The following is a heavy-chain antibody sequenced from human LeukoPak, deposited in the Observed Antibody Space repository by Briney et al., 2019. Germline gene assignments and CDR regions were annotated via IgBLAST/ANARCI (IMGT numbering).Heavy chain of an antibody. D-gene: IGHD6-6*01. Sequence: PSETLSLTCTVSGGSISSSSYYWGWIRQPPGKGLEWIGSIYYSGSTYYNPSLKSRVTISVDTSKNQFSLKLSSVTAADTAVYYCARLKYSNLNYWGQGTPVTVSS. V-gene: IGHV4-39*01. CDR2: IYYSGST. CDR3: ARLKYSNLNY. J-gene: IGHJ4*02. CDR1: GGSISSSSYY.